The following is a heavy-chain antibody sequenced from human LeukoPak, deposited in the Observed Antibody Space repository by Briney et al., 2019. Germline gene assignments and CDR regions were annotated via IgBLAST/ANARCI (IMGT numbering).Heavy chain of an antibody. V-gene: IGHV3-74*01. CDR2: INIEGSST. J-gene: IGHJ6*02. Sequence: GGSLRLSCAASGFTFSSYWMNWVRQAPGKGLVWVSRINIEGSSTNYADSVKGRFTISRDNAKNTLYLQMNSLRAEDTAVYYCARRNGMDVWGQGTTVTVSS. CDR1: GFTFSSYW. CDR3: ARRNGMDV.